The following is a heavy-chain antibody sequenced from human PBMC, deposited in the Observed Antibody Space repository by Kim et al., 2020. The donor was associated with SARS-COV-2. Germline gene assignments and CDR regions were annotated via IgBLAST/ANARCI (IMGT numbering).Heavy chain of an antibody. J-gene: IGHJ4*02. Sequence: TPPVQGRVTISADKSISTAYLQWSSLKASDTAMYYCARSRGEAAAGYFDYWGQGTLVTVSS. D-gene: IGHD6-13*01. V-gene: IGHV5-51*01. CDR3: ARSRGEAAAGYFDY.